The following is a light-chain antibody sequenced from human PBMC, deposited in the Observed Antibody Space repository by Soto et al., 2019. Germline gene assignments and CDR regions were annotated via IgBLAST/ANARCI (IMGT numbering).Light chain of an antibody. V-gene: IGLV2-14*01. CDR3: SSYTSSSTLYV. CDR2: DVS. J-gene: IGLJ1*01. Sequence: QSALTQPASVSGSPGQSITISCTGTSSDVGGYKYVSWYQQHPGKAPKLMIYDVSNRPSGVSNRFSGSKSCNTASLTISGLQADDEADYYCSSYTSSSTLYVFGTGTKVTXL. CDR1: SSDVGGYKY.